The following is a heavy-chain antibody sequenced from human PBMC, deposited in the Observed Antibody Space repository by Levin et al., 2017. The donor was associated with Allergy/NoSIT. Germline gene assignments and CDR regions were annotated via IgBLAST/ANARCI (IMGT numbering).Heavy chain of an antibody. CDR3: AVYGIVVDANDY. CDR1: GFTFSSYW. CDR2: IKGDGNEK. Sequence: SCAASGFTFSSYWMSWVRQAPGKGLEWVANIKGDGNEKYYVDSVKGRFTISRDNAKKSLYLQMNSLRAEDTAVYYCAVYGIVVDANDYWGQGTLVTVSS. V-gene: IGHV3-7*02. D-gene: IGHD2-2*01. J-gene: IGHJ4*02.